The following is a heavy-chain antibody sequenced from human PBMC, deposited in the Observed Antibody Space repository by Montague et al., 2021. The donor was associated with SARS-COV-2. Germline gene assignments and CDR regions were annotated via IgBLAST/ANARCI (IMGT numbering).Heavy chain of an antibody. V-gene: IGHV4-59*01. CDR2: IYYSGTT. D-gene: IGHD3-3*01. CDR1: GGSISSYF. CDR3: ARVVRYYDFWSGYTEYYYYCIDV. Sequence: SETLSLTCTVSGGSISSYFWSWIRQPPGKGLEWIGSIYYSGTTNYSPSLKSRVTISVDTSKNQFSLKLSSVTAADTAVYYCARVVRYYDFWSGYTEYYYYCIDVWGQGTTVTVSS. J-gene: IGHJ6*02.